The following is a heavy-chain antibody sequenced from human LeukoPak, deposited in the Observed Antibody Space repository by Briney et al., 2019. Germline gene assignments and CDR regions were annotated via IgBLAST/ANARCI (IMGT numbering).Heavy chain of an antibody. J-gene: IGHJ4*02. CDR1: GNSISSGDNY. CDR2: IYTSGST. CDR3: ARASYSYDINGWVPFDY. D-gene: IGHD3-22*01. V-gene: IGHV4-61*02. Sequence: PSQTLSLTCTVSGNSISSGDNYWCWIRQPAGKGLEWIGRIYTSGSTNYNPSLKSRVTISGDTSKNQFSLRLSSATAADTAVYYCARASYSYDINGWVPFDYWGQGALVTVSS.